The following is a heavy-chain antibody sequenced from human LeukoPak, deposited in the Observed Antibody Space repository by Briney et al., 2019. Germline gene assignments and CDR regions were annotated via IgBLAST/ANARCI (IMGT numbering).Heavy chain of an antibody. CDR3: ARDLGWELLRVFDI. D-gene: IGHD1-26*01. CDR2: IYYSGST. Sequence: PSETLSLTCTVSGGSISSYYWSWIRQPPGKGLEWIGYIYYSGSTNYNTSLKSRVTISVDTSKNQFSLKLSSVTAADTAVYYCARDLGWELLRVFDIWGQGTMVTVSS. J-gene: IGHJ3*02. CDR1: GGSISSYY. V-gene: IGHV4-59*01.